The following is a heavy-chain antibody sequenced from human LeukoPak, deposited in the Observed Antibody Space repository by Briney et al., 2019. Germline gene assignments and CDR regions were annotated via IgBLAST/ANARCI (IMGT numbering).Heavy chain of an antibody. CDR1: GFTFDDYA. D-gene: IGHD6-13*01. CDR2: ISWNSGSI. Sequence: GRSLRLSCAASGFTFDDYAMHWVRQAPGKGLEWVSGISWNSGSIGYADSVKGRFTISRDNAKNSLYLQMNSLRAEDTALYYCAKGVAAADWYYFDYWGQGTLVTVSS. V-gene: IGHV3-9*01. J-gene: IGHJ4*02. CDR3: AKGVAAADWYYFDY.